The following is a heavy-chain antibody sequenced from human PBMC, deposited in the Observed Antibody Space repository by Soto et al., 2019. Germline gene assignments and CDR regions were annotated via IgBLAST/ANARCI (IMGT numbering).Heavy chain of an antibody. CDR3: AKRGVDTFGLSY. J-gene: IGHJ4*02. D-gene: IGHD3-10*01. CDR1: GFTLSSFW. V-gene: IGHV3-74*01. Sequence: EVQLVESGGGLVQPGGSRRLSCAFSGFTLSSFWMHWVRQPPGGGLVWVSRINTDGSSTSYADSVKGRFTISRDNAKNTLYLQMNSLRVEDTAMYYCAKRGVDTFGLSYWGQGTLVTVSS. CDR2: INTDGSST.